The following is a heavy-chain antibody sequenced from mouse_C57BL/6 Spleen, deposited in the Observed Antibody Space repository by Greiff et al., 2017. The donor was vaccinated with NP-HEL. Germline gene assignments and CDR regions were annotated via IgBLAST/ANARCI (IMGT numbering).Heavy chain of an antibody. Sequence: QVQLQQPGTELVKPGASVKLSCKASGYTFTSYWMHWVKQRPGQGLEWIGNINPSNGGTNYNEKFKSKATLTVDKSSSTAYMQLSSLTSEDSAVYYCARETYDYDDYYAMDYWGQGTSVTVSS. V-gene: IGHV1-53*01. CDR3: ARETYDYDDYYAMDY. D-gene: IGHD2-4*01. CDR2: INPSNGGT. CDR1: GYTFTSYW. J-gene: IGHJ4*01.